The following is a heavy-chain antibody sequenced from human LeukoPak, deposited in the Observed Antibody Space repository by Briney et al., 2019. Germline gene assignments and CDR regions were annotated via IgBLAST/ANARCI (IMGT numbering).Heavy chain of an antibody. Sequence: PSETLSLTCTVSGGSISSYYWSWIRQPPGKGLEWIGYIYYSGSTYYNPSLKSRVTISVDTSKNQFSLKLSSVTAADTAVYYCARADIVVVVAAWAYFDYWGQGTLVTVSS. D-gene: IGHD2-15*01. CDR1: GGSISSYY. CDR3: ARADIVVVVAAWAYFDY. J-gene: IGHJ4*02. CDR2: IYYSGST. V-gene: IGHV4-59*08.